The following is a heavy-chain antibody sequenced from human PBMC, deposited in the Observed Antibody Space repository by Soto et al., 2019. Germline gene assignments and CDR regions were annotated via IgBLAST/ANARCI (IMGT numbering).Heavy chain of an antibody. CDR2: ISSSSSYI. V-gene: IGHV3-21*01. D-gene: IGHD1-26*01. CDR3: ARVSRANLDAFDI. J-gene: IGHJ3*02. Sequence: GGSLILSCAASGFTFSSYSMNWVRQAPGKGLEWVSSISSSSSYIYYADSVKGRFTISRDNAKNSLYLQMNSLRAEDTAVYYCARVSRANLDAFDIWGQGTMVTVSS. CDR1: GFTFSSYS.